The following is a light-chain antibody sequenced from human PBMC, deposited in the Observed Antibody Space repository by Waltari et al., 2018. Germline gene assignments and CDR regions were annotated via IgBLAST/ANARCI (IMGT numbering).Light chain of an antibody. J-gene: IGLJ3*02. CDR2: GVS. Sequence: QSALTQPASLSGSPRQSITISCTGTTSDIGGYNYVSWYQHHSGKAPKLMIFGVSDRPSGLSKRFSGSTSGNTASLTISELQADDEADYYCSSFTSSATWVFGGGTKLTVL. V-gene: IGLV2-14*03. CDR3: SSFTSSATWV. CDR1: TSDIGGYNY.